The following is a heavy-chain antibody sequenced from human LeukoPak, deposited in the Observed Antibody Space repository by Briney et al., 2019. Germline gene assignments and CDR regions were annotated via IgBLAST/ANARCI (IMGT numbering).Heavy chain of an antibody. CDR2: ISHDGRTK. J-gene: IGHJ4*02. CDR3: AVVAGRFPPDY. CDR1: GFNFDNFA. V-gene: IGHV3-30*04. Sequence: PGKSLTLSCVVSGFNFDNFAMHWVRQPLGKGLEWVAVISHDGRTKYYADSMKGRITISRDNSKKILFLQMDNLRVDDTAMYYCAVVAGRFPPDYWGQGTLVTVSS. D-gene: IGHD6-19*01.